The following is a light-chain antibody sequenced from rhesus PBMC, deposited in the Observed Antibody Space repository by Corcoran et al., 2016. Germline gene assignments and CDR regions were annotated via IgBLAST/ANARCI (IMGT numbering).Light chain of an antibody. V-gene: IGKV4-1*01. CDR2: WAS. Sequence: DIVMTQSPDSLAVSLGERVTINCKSSQSLLYSSNNKNYLAWYQQKPGQAPKLLIYWASTRESGVPHRFSGSGSGTDFTLTISGRQAEDVAVYYCQQYYSTPLTFGPGTKLDIK. CDR1: QSLLYSSNNKNY. J-gene: IGKJ3*01. CDR3: QQYYSTPLT.